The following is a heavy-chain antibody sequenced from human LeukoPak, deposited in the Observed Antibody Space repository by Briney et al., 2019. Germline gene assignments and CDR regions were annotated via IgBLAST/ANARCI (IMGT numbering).Heavy chain of an antibody. J-gene: IGHJ5*02. D-gene: IGHD3-16*01. CDR3: ARDLGVMAHYTWFDP. V-gene: IGHV3-30*04. Sequence: TGGSLRLSCAASGFTFSSYAMHWVRQAPGKGLEWVAVISYDGSNKYYADSVKGRFTISRDNSKNTLYLQMNSLRAEDTAVYYCARDLGVMAHYTWFDPWGQGTLVTVSS. CDR1: GFTFSSYA. CDR2: ISYDGSNK.